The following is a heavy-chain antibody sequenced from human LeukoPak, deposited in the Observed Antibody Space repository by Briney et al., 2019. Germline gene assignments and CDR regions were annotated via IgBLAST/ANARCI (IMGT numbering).Heavy chain of an antibody. Sequence: ASVKVSCKASGYTFTGYYMHWLRQAPGQRLEWMGWINAGNGNTKYSQKFQGRVTITRDTSASTAYMELSSLRSEDTAVYYCARESLDWGNHFDYWGQGTLVTVSS. CDR1: GYTFTGYY. D-gene: IGHD3/OR15-3a*01. CDR2: INAGNGNT. V-gene: IGHV1-3*01. J-gene: IGHJ4*02. CDR3: ARESLDWGNHFDY.